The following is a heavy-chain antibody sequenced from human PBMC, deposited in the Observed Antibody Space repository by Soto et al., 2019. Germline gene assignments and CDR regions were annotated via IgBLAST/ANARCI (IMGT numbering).Heavy chain of an antibody. D-gene: IGHD3-10*01. CDR2: INPNSGGT. CDR1: GYTFTGYY. V-gene: IGHV1-2*02. Sequence: GASVTRSCKASGYTFTGYYMHWVRQAPGQGLEWMGWINPNSGGTNYAQKFQGRVTMTRDPSISTAYMELSRLRSDDTAVYYCARDRITMVRGATYYYYGRDVWGQGYTGTVFS. CDR3: ARDRITMVRGATYYYYGRDV. J-gene: IGHJ6*02.